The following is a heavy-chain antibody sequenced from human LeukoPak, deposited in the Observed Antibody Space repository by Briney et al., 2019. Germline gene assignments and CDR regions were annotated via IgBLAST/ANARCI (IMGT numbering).Heavy chain of an antibody. D-gene: IGHD3-10*01. CDR2: ISGSGGDT. J-gene: IGHJ6*02. CDR1: GFTFSSYS. CDR3: AKAVWFGEFDYYFFGLDV. Sequence: GGSLRLSCAAFGFTFSSYSMGWVRQAPGKGLEWVSAISGSGGDTYYADSVKGRFTFSRDNSKNTLYLQMNSLRPEDTALYYCAKAVWFGEFDYYFFGLDVWGQGTTVTVSS. V-gene: IGHV3-23*01.